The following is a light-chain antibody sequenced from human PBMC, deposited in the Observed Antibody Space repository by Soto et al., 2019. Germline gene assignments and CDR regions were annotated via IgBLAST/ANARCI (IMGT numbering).Light chain of an antibody. CDR2: EVT. CDR1: SDIGNYNL. CDR3: ASYAGSRTYV. Sequence: QSVVTQPASVSGSPGQSVTISCSGSDIGNYNLVSWYQHLPGRAPKLLIFEVTMRPSGISDRFSGSKSASTASLTISGLQAEDEGDYYCASYAGSRTYVFGSRTKLTVL. J-gene: IGLJ6*01. V-gene: IGLV2-23*02.